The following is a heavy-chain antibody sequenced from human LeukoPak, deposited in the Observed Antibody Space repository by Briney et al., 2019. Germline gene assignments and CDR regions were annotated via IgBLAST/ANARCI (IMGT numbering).Heavy chain of an antibody. Sequence: ASVKVSCKASGYTFTSYGISWVRQAPGQGLEWMGRIIPILGIANYAQKFQGRVTITADKSTSTAYMELSSLRSEDTAVYYCAREEMATISGWYFDLWGRGTLVTVSS. V-gene: IGHV1-69*04. D-gene: IGHD5-24*01. J-gene: IGHJ2*01. CDR2: IIPILGIA. CDR1: GYTFTSYG. CDR3: AREEMATISGWYFDL.